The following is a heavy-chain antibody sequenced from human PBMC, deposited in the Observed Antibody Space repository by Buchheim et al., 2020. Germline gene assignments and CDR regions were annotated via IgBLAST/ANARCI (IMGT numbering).Heavy chain of an antibody. D-gene: IGHD6-19*01. V-gene: IGHV4-59*08. CDR3: ARHIAEAGTCFHY. CDR2: IFDSGSSGFT. Sequence: QVQLQESGPGLVKPSEPLSLTCTVSGGSISSYQWSWIRQPPGKGLEWIGYIFDSGSSGFTHYNPSLESPVALSLATSKNPFSMKVTSVSAADTAVYYCARHIAEAGTCFHYWGQG. J-gene: IGHJ4*02. CDR1: GGSISSYQ.